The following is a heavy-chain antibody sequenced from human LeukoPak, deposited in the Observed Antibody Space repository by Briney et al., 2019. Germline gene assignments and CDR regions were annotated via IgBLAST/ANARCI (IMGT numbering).Heavy chain of an antibody. V-gene: IGHV3-74*01. CDR3: ARVILASRDFDY. CDR2: INSDGSST. J-gene: IGHJ4*02. D-gene: IGHD2-2*01. Sequence: GGSLRLSCAASGFTFSSYWMHWVRQAPGKGLVWVSRINSDGSSTSYADSVKGRFTISRDNAKNTLYLQMNSLRAEDTAVYYCARVILASRDFDYGGQGTLVTVSS. CDR1: GFTFSSYW.